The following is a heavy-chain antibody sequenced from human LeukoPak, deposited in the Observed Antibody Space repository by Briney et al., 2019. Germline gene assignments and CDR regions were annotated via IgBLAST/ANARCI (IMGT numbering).Heavy chain of an antibody. J-gene: IGHJ4*02. Sequence: GGSLRLSCAASGFTFSSHWMSWVRQAPGKGLEWVANIKQDGSEKYYVDSVKGRFTISRDNAKNSLYLQMNSLRAEDTAVYYCARVGGWDKNFCFDYWGQGTLVTVSS. CDR2: IKQDGSEK. CDR3: ARVGGWDKNFCFDY. V-gene: IGHV3-7*01. D-gene: IGHD1-26*01. CDR1: GFTFSSHW.